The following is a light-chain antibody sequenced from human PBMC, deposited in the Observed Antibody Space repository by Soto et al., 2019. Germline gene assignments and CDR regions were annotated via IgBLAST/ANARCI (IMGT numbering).Light chain of an antibody. CDR1: SSDVGLYNY. Sequence: QSALTQPPSASGSPGQSVTISCTGTSSDVGLYNYVSWYQQHPDKAPQLMIYEVNKRPSGVPDRFSGSKSGNTASLTVSGLQTDDEADYYCTSYAGYNNPVVFGGGTQLTVL. J-gene: IGLJ3*02. CDR2: EVN. V-gene: IGLV2-8*01. CDR3: TSYAGYNNPVV.